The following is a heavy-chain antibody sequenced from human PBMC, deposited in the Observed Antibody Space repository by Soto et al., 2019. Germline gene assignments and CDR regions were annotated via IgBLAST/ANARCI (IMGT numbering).Heavy chain of an antibody. J-gene: IGHJ4*02. V-gene: IGHV4-31*03. CDR1: GASIPTVASY. CDR2: IYYSGST. D-gene: IGHD2-8*01. CDR3: ARDREEYCTKGVCYSPGD. Sequence: SETLSLTCTVSGASIPTVASYGSWLGQHPGKVLEWIVYIYYSGSTYYNPSLKSRVTISVDTSKNQFSLKLSSVTAADTAVYYCARDREEYCTKGVCYSPGDWGQGTLVTVSS.